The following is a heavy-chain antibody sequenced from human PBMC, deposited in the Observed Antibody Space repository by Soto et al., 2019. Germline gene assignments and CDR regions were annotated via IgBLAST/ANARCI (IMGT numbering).Heavy chain of an antibody. CDR2: FDPEDGET. J-gene: IGHJ4*02. V-gene: IGHV1-24*01. D-gene: IGHD3-3*01. CDR1: GDTLSELS. Sequence: ASVKVSCKVSGDTLSELSMYWVLQAPGKGLEWMGGFDPEDGETVYAQKFQGRVSMTDDTSTDTAYMELSSLRSEDTAVYYCAAPYTTGFQAYDFWGQGTLVTVSS. CDR3: AAPYTTGFQAYDF.